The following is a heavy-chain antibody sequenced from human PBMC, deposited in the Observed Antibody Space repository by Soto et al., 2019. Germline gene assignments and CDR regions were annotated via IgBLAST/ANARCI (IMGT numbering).Heavy chain of an antibody. V-gene: IGHV1-3*01. CDR2: INGGNGNT. Sequence: ASVKVSCKASGYSFSTHSIHWVRQAPGQGLDWMGLINGGNGNTKYSQKFRDRVTITRDASASTAYLQWSSLKASDTAMYYCARRRAVTRSPETYYYYGMDVWGQGTTVTVSS. CDR1: GYSFSTHS. J-gene: IGHJ6*02. D-gene: IGHD4-17*01. CDR3: ARRRAVTRSPETYYYYGMDV.